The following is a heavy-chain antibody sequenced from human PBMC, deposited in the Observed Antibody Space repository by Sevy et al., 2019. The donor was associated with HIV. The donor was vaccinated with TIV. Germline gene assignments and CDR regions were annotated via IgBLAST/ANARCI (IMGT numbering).Heavy chain of an antibody. CDR2: IYSGGGT. CDR1: GFTVSSNY. CDR3: ARDGGYRLD. D-gene: IGHD2-2*01. V-gene: IGHV3-66*02. Sequence: HGGSLRLSCAASGFTVSSNYMSWVRQAPGKGLDWVSLIYSGGGTDYADSVKGRFTISRDSSKNTLYLQMNSLRTEDTAVYYCARDGGYRLDWGQGTLVTVSS. J-gene: IGHJ4*02.